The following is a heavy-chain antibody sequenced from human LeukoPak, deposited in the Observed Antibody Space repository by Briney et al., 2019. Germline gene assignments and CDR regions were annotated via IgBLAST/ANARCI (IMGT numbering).Heavy chain of an antibody. J-gene: IGHJ4*02. CDR2: ISAYNGNT. CDR1: GYTLRSYG. D-gene: IGHD3-10*01. V-gene: IGHV1-18*01. CDR3: ARGRGPAMVRGVHRQYYFDY. Sequence: ASVKVSCKASGYTLRSYGITWVRQAPGQGLEWMGWISAYNGNTKYPQKFQGRVTITRNTSISTAYMELSSLRSEDTAVYYCARGRGPAMVRGVHRQYYFDYWGQGTLVTVSS.